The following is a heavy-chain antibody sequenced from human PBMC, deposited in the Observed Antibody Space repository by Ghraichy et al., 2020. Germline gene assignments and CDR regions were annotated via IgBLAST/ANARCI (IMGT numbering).Heavy chain of an antibody. CDR1: GGSISSGGYS. D-gene: IGHD1-14*01. CDR2: IYYSGST. J-gene: IGHJ5*02. CDR3: ARGGATGFFDP. V-gene: IGHV4-30-4*07. Sequence: SETLSLTCAVSGGSISSGGYSWSWIRQPPGKGLEWIGYIYYSGSTYYNPSLKSRVTISVDTSKNQFSLKLSSVTAADTAVYYCARGGATGFFDPWGQGTLVTVSS.